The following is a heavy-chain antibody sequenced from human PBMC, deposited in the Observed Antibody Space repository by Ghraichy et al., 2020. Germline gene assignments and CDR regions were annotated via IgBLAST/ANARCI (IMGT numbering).Heavy chain of an antibody. CDR3: VYGSGTGNWFDP. CDR1: GGTFSSYA. CDR2: IIPIFGTA. Sequence: SVKVSCKASGGTFSSYAISWVRQAPGQGLEWMGGIIPIFGTANYAQKFQGRVTITADKSTSTAYMELSSLRSEDTAVYYCVYGSGTGNWFDPWGQGTLVTVSS. V-gene: IGHV1-69*06. D-gene: IGHD3-10*01. J-gene: IGHJ5*02.